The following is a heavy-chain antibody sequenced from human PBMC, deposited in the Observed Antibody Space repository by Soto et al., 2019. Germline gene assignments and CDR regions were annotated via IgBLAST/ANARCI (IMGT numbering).Heavy chain of an antibody. CDR3: ARGRGLCIAAAGNYYYYYGMDV. D-gene: IGHD6-13*01. J-gene: IGHJ6*02. Sequence: GGSLRLSCAASGFTFSSYGMHWVRQAPGKGLEWVAVIWYDGSNKYYADSVKGRFTISRDNSKNTRYLQMNGLRAEDTAVYYCARGRGLCIAAAGNYYYYYGMDVWGQGTTVTVSS. V-gene: IGHV3-33*01. CDR1: GFTFSSYG. CDR2: IWYDGSNK.